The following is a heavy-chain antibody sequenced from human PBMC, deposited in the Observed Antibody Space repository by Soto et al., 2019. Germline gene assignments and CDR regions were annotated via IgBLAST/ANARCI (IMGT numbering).Heavy chain of an antibody. Sequence: DSVKVSCKASGYTFTGYYMHWVRQAPGQGLEWIGWINPNTGGTNYLQRFQGRLTMTRDTSSSTAYMELSGLTSDDTAVYFCARDLSVSLADARDYWGQGPQVTVSS. CDR2: INPNTGGT. CDR3: ARDLSVSLADARDY. D-gene: IGHD6-13*01. CDR1: GYTFTGYY. V-gene: IGHV1-2*02. J-gene: IGHJ4*02.